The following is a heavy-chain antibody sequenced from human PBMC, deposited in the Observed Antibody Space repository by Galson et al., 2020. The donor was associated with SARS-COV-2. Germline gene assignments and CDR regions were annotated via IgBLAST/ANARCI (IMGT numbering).Heavy chain of an antibody. D-gene: IGHD2-2*01. CDR3: AKEGAVVPAATDD. CDR1: GFTLSTYA. V-gene: IGHV3-23*01. CDR2: ISGSGSST. J-gene: IGHJ4*02. Sequence: GESLKISCAASGFTLSTYAMSWVRQAPGKGLEWVSSISGSGSSTYYADSVKGRFTISRDNSKKKLYLQMNSLRDEDTAIYYCAKEGAVVPAATDDGGQGTLVTGSS.